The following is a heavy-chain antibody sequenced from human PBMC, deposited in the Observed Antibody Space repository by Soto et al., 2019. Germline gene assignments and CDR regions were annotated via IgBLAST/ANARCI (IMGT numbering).Heavy chain of an antibody. CDR3: ATEDPSWLRGLEY. V-gene: IGHV3-15*01. J-gene: IGHJ4*02. CDR2: IKTRIDSATT. CDR1: GAPFTNAW. Sequence: EVQLVESGGGLVKPGESLRLSCEASGAPFTNAWMNWVRQAPGKGLEWVGRIKTRIDSATTDYAAPVKGRCTISRDDSEITLYLQMDSLKTEDTAVYYWATEDPSWLRGLEYWGQGTLGTVSS. D-gene: IGHD5-12*01.